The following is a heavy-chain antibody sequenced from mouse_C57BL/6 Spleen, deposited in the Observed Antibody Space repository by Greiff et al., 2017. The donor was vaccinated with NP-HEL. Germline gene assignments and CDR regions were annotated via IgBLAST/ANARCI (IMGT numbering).Heavy chain of an antibody. Sequence: QVQLQQSGAELAKPGASVKLSCKASGYTFTSYWMHWVKQRPGQGLEWIGYINPSSGYTKYNQKFKGKATLTADKSSSTAYMQLSSLTSEDSAVYYRARNRLHDYGSSSYAMDYWGQGTSVTVSS. CDR1: GYTFTSYW. J-gene: IGHJ4*01. V-gene: IGHV1-7*01. D-gene: IGHD1-1*01. CDR2: INPSSGYT. CDR3: ARNRLHDYGSSSYAMDY.